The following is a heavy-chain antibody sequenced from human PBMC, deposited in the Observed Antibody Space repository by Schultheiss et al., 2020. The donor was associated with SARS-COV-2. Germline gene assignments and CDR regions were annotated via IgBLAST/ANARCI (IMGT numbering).Heavy chain of an antibody. CDR3: AREPPSSDGDAFDI. CDR1: GFTFSNAW. J-gene: IGHJ3*02. V-gene: IGHV3-15*07. CDR2: IKSKTDGGTT. Sequence: GGSLRLSCAASGFTFSNAWMNWVRQAPGKGLEWVGRIKSKTDGGTTDYAAPVKGRFTISRDNFKNTLYLEMNSLRAEDTAVYYCAREPPSSDGDAFDIWGQGTMVTVSS.